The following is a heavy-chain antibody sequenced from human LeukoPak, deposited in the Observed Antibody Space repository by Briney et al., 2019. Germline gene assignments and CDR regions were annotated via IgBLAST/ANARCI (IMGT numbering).Heavy chain of an antibody. CDR3: ARGFGRP. CDR1: GFTFSSSW. V-gene: IGHV3-74*01. D-gene: IGHD3-10*01. J-gene: IGHJ5*02. Sequence: GGSLRLSCAVSGFTFSSSWMHWVRQAPGKGLVWVSHIKTDGSTTAYADSVKGRFTISRDNAKNTLYLQMNSLRAEDTGVYYCARGFGRPWGQGTLVTVSS. CDR2: IKTDGSTT.